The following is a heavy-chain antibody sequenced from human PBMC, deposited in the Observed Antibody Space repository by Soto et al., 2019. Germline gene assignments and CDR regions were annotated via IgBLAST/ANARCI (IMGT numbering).Heavy chain of an antibody. Sequence: PSETLSLTCTVSGGSISSYYWSWIRQPPGKGLEWIGRIYTSGSTNYNPSLKSRVTMSVDTSKNQFSLKLSSVTAADTAMYYCASAIGGIAARPEYYYYYGMDVWGQGTTVTVSS. V-gene: IGHV4-4*07. CDR3: ASAIGGIAARPEYYYYYGMDV. CDR2: IYTSGST. D-gene: IGHD6-6*01. CDR1: GGSISSYY. J-gene: IGHJ6*02.